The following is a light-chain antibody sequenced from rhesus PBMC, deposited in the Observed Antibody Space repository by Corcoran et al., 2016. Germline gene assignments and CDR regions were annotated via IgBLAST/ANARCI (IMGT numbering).Light chain of an antibody. CDR3: QHGYGTPCT. CDR1: ENVNNY. J-gene: IGKJ3*01. V-gene: IGKV1-74*01. CDR2: KAS. Sequence: DIQMTQSPSSLSASVGDRVTITCRASENVNNYLTWYQQKPGKAPKLLIYKASTLQSGVPSRFSGSGSGTDYTFTISSLQPEDVATYYCQHGYGTPCTFGPGTKLDIK.